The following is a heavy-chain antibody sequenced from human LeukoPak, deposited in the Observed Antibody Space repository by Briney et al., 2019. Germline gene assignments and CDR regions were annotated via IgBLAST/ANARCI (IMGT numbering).Heavy chain of an antibody. CDR1: GYTFTSYD. D-gene: IGHD3-22*01. Sequence: ASVKVSCKASGYTFTSYDINWVRQATGQGLEWMGWMNPNSGNTGYAQKFQGRVTMTRNTSISTAYMELSSLRSEDTAVYYCVKVSPLSDAFDIWGQGTMVTVSS. J-gene: IGHJ3*02. V-gene: IGHV1-8*01. CDR3: VKVSPLSDAFDI. CDR2: MNPNSGNT.